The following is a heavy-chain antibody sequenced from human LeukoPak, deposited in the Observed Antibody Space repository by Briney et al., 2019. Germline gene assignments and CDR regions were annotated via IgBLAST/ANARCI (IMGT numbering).Heavy chain of an antibody. CDR3: ARETYRYCTSTSCGLYYFDY. CDR1: GGSISNYH. V-gene: IGHV4-59*01. CDR2: IYYTGST. J-gene: IGHJ4*02. D-gene: IGHD2-2*01. Sequence: SETLPLTCTVSGGSISNYHWSWIRQPPGKGLEWIGYIYYTGSTNYNPSLKSRVTISVDTSKNQFSLKLSSMSAADTAVYYCARETYRYCTSTSCGLYYFDYWGQGILVTVSS.